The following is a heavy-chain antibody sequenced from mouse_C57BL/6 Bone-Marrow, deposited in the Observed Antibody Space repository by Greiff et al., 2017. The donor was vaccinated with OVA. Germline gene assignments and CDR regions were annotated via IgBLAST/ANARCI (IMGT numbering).Heavy chain of an antibody. J-gene: IGHJ4*01. CDR2: INYDGSST. CDR3: ARVPYGSILYYYAMDY. V-gene: IGHV5-16*01. Sequence: EVKLVESEGGLVQPGSSMKLSCTASGFTFSDYYMAWVRQVPEKGLEWVANINYDGSSTYYLDSLKSRFIISRDNAKNILYLQMSSLKSEDTATYYCARVPYGSILYYYAMDYWGQGTSVTVSS. D-gene: IGHD1-1*01. CDR1: GFTFSDYY.